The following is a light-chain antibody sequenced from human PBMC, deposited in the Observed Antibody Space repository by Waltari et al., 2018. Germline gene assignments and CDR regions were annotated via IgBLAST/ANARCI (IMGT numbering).Light chain of an antibody. CDR1: QSVLYSSNNKNY. Sequence: DIVMTQSPDSLAVSLGERATINCKSSQSVLYSSNNKNYLAWYQQKPGQPPKLLIYWASTRESGVPDRFSGSGSGTDFTLTISSLQAEDFAVYYCQHYATSPWTFGQGTKVEIK. J-gene: IGKJ1*01. CDR2: WAS. CDR3: QHYATSPWT. V-gene: IGKV4-1*01.